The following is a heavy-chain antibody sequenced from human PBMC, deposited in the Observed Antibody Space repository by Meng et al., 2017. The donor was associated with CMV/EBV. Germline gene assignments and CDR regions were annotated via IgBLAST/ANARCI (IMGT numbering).Heavy chain of an antibody. CDR1: GFTFSDYY. CDR3: ARFVKDTSTWYSNYFDH. J-gene: IGHJ4*02. CDR2: ISDSGDAK. Sequence: GESLKISCAASGFTFSDYYMSWIRQAPGKGLEWVSYISDSGDAKFYGDSVKGRFTISRDNAKRSIFLQLNSLRAYDTAVYYCARFVKDTSTWYSNYFDHWGQGTLVTVSS. V-gene: IGHV3-11*04. D-gene: IGHD1-1*01.